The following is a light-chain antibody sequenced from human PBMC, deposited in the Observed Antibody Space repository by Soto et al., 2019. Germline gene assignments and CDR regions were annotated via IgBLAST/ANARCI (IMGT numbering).Light chain of an antibody. V-gene: IGKV1-33*01. J-gene: IGKJ1*01. CDR1: QDITNS. CDR3: QQYNSDSRT. Sequence: IQMTQSPSSLSASVGDRVTITCQANQDITNSLNWYQQIPGKAPKLLIYGASNLVTGVPSRFSGRGSGTEFTLTIDSLQPDDFATYYCQQYNSDSRTFGQGTELDIK. CDR2: GAS.